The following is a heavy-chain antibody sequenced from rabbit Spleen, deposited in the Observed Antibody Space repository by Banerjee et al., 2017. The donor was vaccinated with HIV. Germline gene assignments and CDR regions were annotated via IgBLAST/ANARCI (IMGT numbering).Heavy chain of an antibody. V-gene: IGHV1S40*01. CDR1: GFSFSSTYY. D-gene: IGHD8-1*01. J-gene: IGHJ6*01. Sequence: QSLVESGGGLVQPEGSLTLTCTASGFSFSSTYYMCWVRQAPGKGPEWIACIYAGSSGTTYYASWPKGRFTISKASSTTVTLQMTSLTAADTATYFCARDSGSSFSTYGVDLWGQGTLVTVS. CDR3: ARDSGSSFSTYGVDL. CDR2: IYAGSSGTT.